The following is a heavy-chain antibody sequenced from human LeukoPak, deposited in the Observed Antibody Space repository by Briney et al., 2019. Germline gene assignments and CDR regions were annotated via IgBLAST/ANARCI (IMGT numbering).Heavy chain of an antibody. CDR3: AKDLNAIFDY. CDR2: ISSSSSTI. CDR1: GFTFSSYS. V-gene: IGHV3-48*04. D-gene: IGHD1-1*01. J-gene: IGHJ4*02. Sequence: GGSLRLSCAASGFTFSSYSMNWVRQAPGKGLEWVSYISSSSSTIYYADSVKGRFTISRDNAKNSLYLQMNSLRAEDTAVYYCAKDLNAIFDYWGQGTLVTVSS.